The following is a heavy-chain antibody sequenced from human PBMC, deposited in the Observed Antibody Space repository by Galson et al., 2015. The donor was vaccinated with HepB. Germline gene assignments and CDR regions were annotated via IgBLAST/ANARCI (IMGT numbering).Heavy chain of an antibody. CDR1: GGTFGSYA. D-gene: IGHD3-22*01. V-gene: IGHV1-69*13. CDR3: ARDSKRGYYDSSGYYYVDAFDI. CDR2: IIPIFGTA. Sequence: SVKVSCKTSGGTFGSYAISWVRQAPGQGLEWMGRIIPIFGTANYAQKFQGRVTITADESTSTAYMELSSLRSEDTAVYYCARDSKRGYYDSSGYYYVDAFDIWGQGTMVTVSS. J-gene: IGHJ3*02.